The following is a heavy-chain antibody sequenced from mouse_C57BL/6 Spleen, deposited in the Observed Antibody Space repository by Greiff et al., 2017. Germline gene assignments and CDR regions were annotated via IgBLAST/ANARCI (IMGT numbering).Heavy chain of an antibody. CDR2: IHPNSGST. Sequence: QVQLKQPGAELVKPGASVKLSCKASGYTFTSYWMHWVKQRPGQGLEWIGMIHPNSGSTNYNEKFKSKATLTVDKSSSTAYMQLSSLTSEDSAVYYCAREKYYGSSPFDYWGQGTTLTVSS. CDR3: AREKYYGSSPFDY. V-gene: IGHV1-64*01. J-gene: IGHJ2*01. D-gene: IGHD1-1*01. CDR1: GYTFTSYW.